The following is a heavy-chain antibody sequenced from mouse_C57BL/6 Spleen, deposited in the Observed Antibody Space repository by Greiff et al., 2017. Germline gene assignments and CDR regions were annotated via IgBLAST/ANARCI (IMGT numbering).Heavy chain of an antibody. CDR2: IYPGDGDT. CDR3: ARNWDQGAMDY. CDR1: GYAFSSSW. D-gene: IGHD4-1*01. Sequence: QVQLQQSGPELVKPGASVTISCKASGYAFSSSWMNWVKQRPGKGLEWIGRIYPGDGDTNYNGKFKGKATLTADKSSSTAYMQLSSLTSEDSAVYFCARNWDQGAMDYWGQGTSVTVSS. J-gene: IGHJ4*01. V-gene: IGHV1-82*01.